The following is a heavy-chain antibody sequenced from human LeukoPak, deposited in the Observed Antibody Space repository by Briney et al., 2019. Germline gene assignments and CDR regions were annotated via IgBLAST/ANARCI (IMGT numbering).Heavy chain of an antibody. CDR3: ARVRDNACDY. D-gene: IGHD1-1*01. CDR2: LRGDTGDT. CDR1: GYMFTDSY. Sequence: GASVTVSCKTSGYMFTDSYIHWVRQAPGQGLEWMGWLRGDTGDTDSPQKFKGRVTMTRDTATNTAYMQLSRLTYDDTAIYFCARVRDNACDYWGQGTLVTVSS. V-gene: IGHV1-2*02. J-gene: IGHJ4*02.